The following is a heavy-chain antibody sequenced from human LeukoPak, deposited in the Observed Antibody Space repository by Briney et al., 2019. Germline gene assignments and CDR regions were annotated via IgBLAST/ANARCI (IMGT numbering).Heavy chain of an antibody. CDR2: IIPTFGTA. Sequence: SVKVSCKASGGTFSSYAISWVRQAPGQGLEWMGGIIPTFGTANYAQKFQGRVTITADESTSTAYMELSSLRSEDTAVYYCARGPAWFGESLCWFDPWGQGTLVTVSS. CDR1: GGTFSSYA. CDR3: ARGPAWFGESLCWFDP. V-gene: IGHV1-69*01. D-gene: IGHD3-10*01. J-gene: IGHJ5*02.